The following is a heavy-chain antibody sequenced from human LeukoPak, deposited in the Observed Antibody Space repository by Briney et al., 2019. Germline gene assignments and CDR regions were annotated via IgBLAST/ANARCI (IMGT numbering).Heavy chain of an antibody. J-gene: IGHJ4*02. D-gene: IGHD3-10*01. CDR3: ARGATKWFGELLGY. V-gene: IGHV3-53*01. CDR1: GFTVGSNY. CDR2: IYSGGTT. Sequence: PGESLRLSCVASGFTVGSNYMSWVRQAPGKGLEWVSVIYSGGTTFYADSVKGRFTISRDNSKNTLYLHMNSLRAEDTAVYYCARGATKWFGELLGYWGQGTLVTVSS.